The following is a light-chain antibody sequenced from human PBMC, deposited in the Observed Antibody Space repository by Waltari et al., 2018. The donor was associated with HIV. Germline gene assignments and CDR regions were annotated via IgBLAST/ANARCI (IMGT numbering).Light chain of an antibody. CDR1: GGSIASNF. Sequence: NFMLTQPHSVSESPGKTVTISCTRSGGSIASNFVQWYQQRPGSAPTTVIYENNERPSGVPDRFSGSIDSSSNSASLTISGLKTEDEADCYCQSFETGTWVFGGGTKLTVL. CDR3: QSFETGTWV. CDR2: ENN. V-gene: IGLV6-57*04. J-gene: IGLJ3*02.